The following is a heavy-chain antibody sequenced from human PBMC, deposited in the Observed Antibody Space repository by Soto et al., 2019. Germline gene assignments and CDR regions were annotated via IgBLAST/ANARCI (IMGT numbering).Heavy chain of an antibody. CDR1: GYTFTSYD. Sequence: QVQLVQSGAEVKKPGASVKVSCKASGYTFTSYDINWVRQATGQGLEWMGWMNPNSGNTGYAQKLQGRVTMTSNTSMSTAYMELSTLRSEDPAVYYCARTRVPPTYCSGGSCYSWDGWFDPWGQGTLVTVSS. J-gene: IGHJ5*02. CDR3: ARTRVPPTYCSGGSCYSWDGWFDP. V-gene: IGHV1-8*01. CDR2: MNPNSGNT. D-gene: IGHD2-15*01.